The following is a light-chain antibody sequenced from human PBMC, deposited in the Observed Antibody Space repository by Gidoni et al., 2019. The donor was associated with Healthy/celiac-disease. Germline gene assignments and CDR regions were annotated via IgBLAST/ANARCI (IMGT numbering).Light chain of an antibody. CDR1: SSDVGGYNY. Sequence: QSALTQPASVSGSPGQSITISCTGTSSDVGGYNYVSWYQPHPGKAPKLMIYDVSNRPSVVSHRFSGSKSGNTASLTISGLQAEDEADYYCSSYTSSSTLYVFGTGTKVTVL. CDR2: DVS. V-gene: IGLV2-14*03. J-gene: IGLJ1*01. CDR3: SSYTSSSTLYV.